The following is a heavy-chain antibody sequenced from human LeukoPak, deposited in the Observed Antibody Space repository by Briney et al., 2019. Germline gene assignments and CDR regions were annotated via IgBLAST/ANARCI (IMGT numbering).Heavy chain of an antibody. CDR2: ISSSGNTI. V-gene: IGHV3-11*01. CDR1: GFTFSDFH. J-gene: IGHJ4*02. CDR3: AGAPYYYGSGSYYNFFDY. Sequence: GSLRLSCAASGFTFSDFHMSWIRQALGKGLEWVSYISSSGNTIYYADSVKGRFTLSRDNAKNSLYLQMNSLRAEVTAVYYCAGAPYYYGSGSYYNFFDYWGQGTLVTVSS. D-gene: IGHD3-10*01.